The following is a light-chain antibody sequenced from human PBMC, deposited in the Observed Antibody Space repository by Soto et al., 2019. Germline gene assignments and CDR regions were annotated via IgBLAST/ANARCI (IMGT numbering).Light chain of an antibody. J-gene: IGKJ1*01. CDR3: QQYESHSET. CDR2: DGT. V-gene: IGKV1-5*01. Sequence: DIQMTQSPSTLPASVGDRVTITCWASQSIGSWLAWHQQKPGKAPKLLIYDGTYLESGVPSRFSGSGSGTEFTLTISSLQPDDSATYYCQQYESHSETFGQGTKVDIK. CDR1: QSIGSW.